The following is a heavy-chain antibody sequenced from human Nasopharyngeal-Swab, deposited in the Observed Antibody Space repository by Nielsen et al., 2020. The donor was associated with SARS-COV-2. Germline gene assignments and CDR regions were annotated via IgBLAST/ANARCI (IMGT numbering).Heavy chain of an antibody. V-gene: IGHV1-69*06. D-gene: IGHD1-26*01. CDR1: GGTFRTYA. CDR2: IIPIFGTA. J-gene: IGHJ3*02. CDR3: ARGVVSGSYGSLTDAFEI. Sequence: SVKVSCKASGGTFRTYAISWVRQAPGQGLAWLGGIIPIFGTANYAQKFQGRVTITADSSPSTAYMELSSLRSEDTAVYYCARGVVSGSYGSLTDAFEIWGQGTMVTVSS.